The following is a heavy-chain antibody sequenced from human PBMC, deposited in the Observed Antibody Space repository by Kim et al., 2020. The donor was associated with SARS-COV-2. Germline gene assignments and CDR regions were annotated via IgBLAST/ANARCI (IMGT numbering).Heavy chain of an antibody. CDR2: IWSKTYGETR. Sequence: GGSLRLSCTASEFTFGDYGINWVRQAPGKGLEWIGFIWSKTYGETRKYAASLEDRFIISRDDSKSIAYLQMNSLKTEDSAVYYCTGGRGDGHNFWFEYWGQGTLVTVSS. V-gene: IGHV3-49*04. J-gene: IGHJ5*01. CDR1: EFTFGDYG. D-gene: IGHD3-3*01. CDR3: TGGRGDGHNFWFEY.